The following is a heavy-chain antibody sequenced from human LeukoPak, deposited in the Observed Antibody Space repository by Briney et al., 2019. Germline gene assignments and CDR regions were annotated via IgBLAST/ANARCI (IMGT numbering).Heavy chain of an antibody. V-gene: IGHV4-34*01. CDR3: ARSQKWLVNAFDI. D-gene: IGHD6-19*01. CDR2: INHSGST. CDR1: GGSFSGYY. J-gene: IGHJ3*02. Sequence: SETLSLTCAVYGGSFSGYYLSWIRQPPGKGLEWIGEINHSGSTNYNPSLKSRVTISVDTSKNQFSLKLSSVTAADTAVYYCARSQKWLVNAFDIWGQGTMLTVSS.